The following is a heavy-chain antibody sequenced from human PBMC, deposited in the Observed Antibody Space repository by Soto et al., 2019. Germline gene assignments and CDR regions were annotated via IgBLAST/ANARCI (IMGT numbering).Heavy chain of an antibody. CDR3: ARKANTDTLDY. D-gene: IGHD4-17*01. CDR1: GFTFSSYG. J-gene: IGHJ4*02. V-gene: IGHV3-30*03. Sequence: QVQLVESGGGVVQPGRSLRLSCAASGFTFSSYGMHWVRQAPGKGLEWVAVISYDGSNKYYADSVKGRFTISRDNSKNTLYLQMNSLRAEDTAVYYCARKANTDTLDYWGQGTLVTVSS. CDR2: ISYDGSNK.